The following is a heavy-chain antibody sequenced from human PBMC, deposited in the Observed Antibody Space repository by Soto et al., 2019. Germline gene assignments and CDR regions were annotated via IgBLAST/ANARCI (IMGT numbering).Heavy chain of an antibody. D-gene: IGHD2-21*01. Sequence: QVQLVQSGAEVKKPGASVKVSCKASGFSFMNYGISWVRQAPGQGLEWMGWMSAVSGKTNYVQTLQGRVTMTTDTSTRTAYMELRSLTPDDTAVYYCARAREGDLTCYFSDVDVWGKGTTVTVSS. CDR3: ARAREGDLTCYFSDVDV. CDR1: GFSFMNYG. J-gene: IGHJ6*04. CDR2: MSAVSGKT. V-gene: IGHV1-18*01.